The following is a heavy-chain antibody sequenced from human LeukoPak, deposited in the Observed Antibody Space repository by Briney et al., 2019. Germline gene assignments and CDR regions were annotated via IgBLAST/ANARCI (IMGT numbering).Heavy chain of an antibody. Sequence: SETLSLTCTVTGGSISSYYWSWIRQPPGKGLEWIGYMQYTGSTNYNPSLKSRVTISLDSSNSQLSLKLKSVTAADTAVYFCARVRRFNGPYNVYFDYWGQGTLVTVSS. CDR3: ARVRRFNGPYNVYFDY. V-gene: IGHV4-59*01. CDR2: MQYTGST. J-gene: IGHJ4*02. D-gene: IGHD2-8*01. CDR1: GGSISSYY.